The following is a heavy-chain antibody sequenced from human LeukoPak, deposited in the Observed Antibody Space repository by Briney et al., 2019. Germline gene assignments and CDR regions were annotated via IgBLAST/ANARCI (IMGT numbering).Heavy chain of an antibody. V-gene: IGHV3-53*01. CDR2: IYNTGGT. D-gene: IGHD2-21*01. CDR1: GFTVSRSY. CDR3: ATEGDTDDAFDT. J-gene: IGHJ3*02. Sequence: GGSLRLSCEASGFTVSRSYMNWVRQAPGKGLEWVSLIYNTGGTYYADSVKGRFTISRDKSKNTLFLQMNSLRVDDTAVYYCATEGDTDDAFDTWGQGTMVTVSS.